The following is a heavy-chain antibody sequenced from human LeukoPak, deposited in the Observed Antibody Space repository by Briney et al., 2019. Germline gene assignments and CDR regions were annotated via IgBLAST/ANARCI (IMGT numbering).Heavy chain of an antibody. V-gene: IGHV4-61*01. CDR3: ASVPTAYCGGDCYPPL. D-gene: IGHD2-21*02. CDR1: GVSVSSGSYY. J-gene: IGHJ4*02. Sequence: SETLSLTCTVSGVSVSSGSYYWSWIRQPPGKGLEWIGYIYYSGSTNYNPSLKSRVTISVDTSKNQFSLKLSSVTAADTAVYYCASVPTAYCGGDCYPPLWGQGTLVTVSS. CDR2: IYYSGST.